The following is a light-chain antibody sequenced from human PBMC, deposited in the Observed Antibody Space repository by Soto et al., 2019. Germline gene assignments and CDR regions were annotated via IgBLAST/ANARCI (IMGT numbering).Light chain of an antibody. CDR1: QSVGSN. J-gene: IGKJ2*01. CDR3: QQYSDWPLYT. V-gene: IGKV3-15*01. Sequence: DIVMTQSPVTLSVSPGDRVTLSCRASQSVGSNLAWYQQTPGQAPRLLIYDASTRATGIPARFSGSGSATDFTLTVSSLQSEDFAVYYCQQYSDWPLYTFXQGTKLDIK. CDR2: DAS.